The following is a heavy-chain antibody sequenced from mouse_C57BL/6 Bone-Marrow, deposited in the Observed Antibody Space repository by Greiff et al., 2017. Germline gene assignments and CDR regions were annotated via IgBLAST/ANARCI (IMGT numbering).Heavy chain of an antibody. CDR3: ARSSYDYGDY. V-gene: IGHV1-55*01. CDR1: GFTINSYW. Sequence: VQLQQPVAELVKPGASVKMSCKASGFTINSYWIPWVKQRPEQGLEWIGNIYPGNGSTNYNAKFKSKDTLTVDTSSSTAYMQLSSLTSEDSAVYYCARSSYDYGDYGGQGTSVTVSS. D-gene: IGHD1-1*01. CDR2: IYPGNGST. J-gene: IGHJ4*01.